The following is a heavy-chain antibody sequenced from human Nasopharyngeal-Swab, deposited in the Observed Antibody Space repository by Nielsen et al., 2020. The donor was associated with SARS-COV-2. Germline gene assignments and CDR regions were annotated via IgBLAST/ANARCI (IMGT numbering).Heavy chain of an antibody. Sequence: GGSLRLSCAASGFTFSNYWMSWVRQAPGKGLEWVANIKQDGSEIYYVDSLKGRFTISRDNSKNTLYLQMNSLRAEDTAVYYCAKERRWLQFWGYWGQGTLVTVSS. J-gene: IGHJ4*02. CDR1: GFTFSNYW. CDR3: AKERRWLQFWGY. D-gene: IGHD5-24*01. CDR2: IKQDGSEI. V-gene: IGHV3-7*03.